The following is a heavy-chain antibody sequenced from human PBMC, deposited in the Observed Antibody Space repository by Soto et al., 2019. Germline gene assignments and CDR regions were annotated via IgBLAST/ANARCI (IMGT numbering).Heavy chain of an antibody. V-gene: IGHV3-15*07. J-gene: IGHJ3*02. CDR2: IKSKTDGETT. CDR1: GFTFSNAW. CDR3: TTTGDLGLWSGYDAFDI. Sequence: EVQLVESGGGLVKPGGSLRLSCAASGFTFSNAWMNWVRQAPGKGLEWVGGIKSKTDGETTDYAAHVKGRFTISRDDSKNTLYLQMNSLKTEDTAVYYCTTTGDLGLWSGYDAFDIWGQGTMVTVSS. D-gene: IGHD3-3*01.